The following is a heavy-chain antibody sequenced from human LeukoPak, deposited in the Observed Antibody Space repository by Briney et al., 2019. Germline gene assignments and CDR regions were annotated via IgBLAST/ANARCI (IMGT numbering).Heavy chain of an antibody. Sequence: PGGSLRLSCAASGFTFSSYGMHWVRQAPGKGLEWVAFIRYDGSNKYYTDSVKGRFTISRDNSKNTLYVQMNSLRAEDTAVYYCAKGTPNWGNYYIDYWGQGTLVTVSS. J-gene: IGHJ4*02. CDR2: IRYDGSNK. D-gene: IGHD7-27*01. CDR1: GFTFSSYG. V-gene: IGHV3-30*02. CDR3: AKGTPNWGNYYIDY.